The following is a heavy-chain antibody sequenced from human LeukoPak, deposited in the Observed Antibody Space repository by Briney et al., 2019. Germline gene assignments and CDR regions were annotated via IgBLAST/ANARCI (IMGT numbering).Heavy chain of an antibody. CDR1: GFTFSSYW. J-gene: IGHJ4*02. V-gene: IGHV3-74*01. D-gene: IGHD6-19*01. CDR3: ARVYPDSGWYRGHFDY. Sequence: QPGGSLRLSCAASGFTFSSYWMHWVRQAPGKGLVWVSRINSDGSSTSYADSVKGRFTISRDNAKNTLYLQMNSLRAEDTAVYYCARVYPDSGWYRGHFDYWGQGTLVTVSS. CDR2: INSDGSST.